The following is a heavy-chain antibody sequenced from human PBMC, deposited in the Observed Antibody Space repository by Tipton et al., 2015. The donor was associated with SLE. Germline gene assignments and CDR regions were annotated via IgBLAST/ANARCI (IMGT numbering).Heavy chain of an antibody. V-gene: IGHV1-46*01. Sequence: QVQLVQSGAEVKTPGASVKVSCKASAYTFARYYMYWVRQAPGQGLEWMGMMNPGGGSISYAQKFQGRVTMTRDTSTSTIYMELSSLISEDTAVYYCARHIDCINHGCYSPWFDPWGQGTLVTVSS. J-gene: IGHJ5*02. CDR3: ARHIDCINHGCYSPWFDP. D-gene: IGHD1-26*01. CDR2: MNPGGGSI. CDR1: AYTFARYY.